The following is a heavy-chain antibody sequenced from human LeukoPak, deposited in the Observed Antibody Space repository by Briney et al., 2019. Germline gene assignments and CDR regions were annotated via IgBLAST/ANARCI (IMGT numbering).Heavy chain of an antibody. D-gene: IGHD3-9*01. J-gene: IGHJ4*02. V-gene: IGHV3-30*02. CDR3: ARDDPHYDIVTGYYPIDY. CDR1: GFSFNKNG. Sequence: GGSLGLSCAASGFSFNKNGMHWVRQAPGKGLEWVAFLRYDGSNQEYADSVKGRFTISRDNSKNTMYLQMNSLRVEDTALYYCARDDPHYDIVTGYYPIDYWGQGTLVTVSS. CDR2: LRYDGSNQ.